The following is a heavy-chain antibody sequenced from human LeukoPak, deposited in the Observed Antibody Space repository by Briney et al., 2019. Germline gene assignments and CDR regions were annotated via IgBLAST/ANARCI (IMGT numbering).Heavy chain of an antibody. CDR2: IYYSGST. D-gene: IGHD6-19*01. CDR3: ARFSPVAGTFDY. V-gene: IGHV4-59*01. CDR1: GRSISSYY. Sequence: SETLSLTCTVSGRSISSYYWSWIRQPPGKGLEWIGYIYYSGSTNYNPSLKSRVTISVDTSKNQFSLKLSSVTAADTAVYYCARFSPVAGTFDYWGQGTLVTVSS. J-gene: IGHJ4*02.